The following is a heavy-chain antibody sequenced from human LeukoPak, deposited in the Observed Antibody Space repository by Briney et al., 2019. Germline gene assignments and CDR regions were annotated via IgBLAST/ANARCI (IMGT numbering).Heavy chain of an antibody. Sequence: GGSLRLSCAASGFTFSSYAMSWVRQAPGKGLEWVSAISGSGGSTYYADSVKGRFTISRDNSKNTLYLQMNSLRAEDTAVYYCAKDCKYPDYDLDSFNIWGQGTMVTVSS. CDR1: GFTFSSYA. CDR3: AKDCKYPDYDLDSFNI. J-gene: IGHJ3*02. D-gene: IGHD3-3*01. CDR2: ISGSGGST. V-gene: IGHV3-23*01.